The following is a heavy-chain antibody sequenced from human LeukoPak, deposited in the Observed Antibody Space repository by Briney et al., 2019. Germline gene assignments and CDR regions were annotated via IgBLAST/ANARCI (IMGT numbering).Heavy chain of an antibody. Sequence: PSETLSLTCTVSGYSISSGYYWGWNRQPPGKGLEWIGSIYHSGSTYYNPSLKSRVTISVDTSKNQFSLKLSSVTAADTAVYYCAREMAAKGIHWGQGTLVTVSS. CDR3: AREMAAKGIH. D-gene: IGHD6-25*01. CDR1: GYSISSGYY. J-gene: IGHJ4*02. V-gene: IGHV4-38-2*02. CDR2: IYHSGST.